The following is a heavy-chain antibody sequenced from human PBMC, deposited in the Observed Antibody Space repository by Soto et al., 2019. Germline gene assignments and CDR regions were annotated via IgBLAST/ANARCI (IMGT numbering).Heavy chain of an antibody. D-gene: IGHD3-3*01. V-gene: IGHV3-11*06. J-gene: IGHJ6*02. Sequence: GGSLRLSCAASGFIFRDFYMSWIRQVPGKGLEWLSKIRSSSSSTDYADSVKGRFTISRDNAKNSLYLQMSSLRAEDTAVYYCARDRGGGSIFGGHYGMDVWGQGTTVTVSS. CDR1: GFIFRDFY. CDR3: ARDRGGGSIFGGHYGMDV. CDR2: IRSSSSST.